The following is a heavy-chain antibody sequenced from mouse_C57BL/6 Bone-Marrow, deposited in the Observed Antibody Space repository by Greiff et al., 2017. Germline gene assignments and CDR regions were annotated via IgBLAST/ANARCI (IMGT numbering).Heavy chain of an antibody. V-gene: IGHV5-17*01. CDR2: ISSGSSTI. Sequence: DVMLVESGGGLVKPGGSLKLSCAASGFTFSDYGMHWVRQAPEKGLEWVAYISSGSSTIYYADTVKGRFTISRDNAKNTLFLQMTSLRSEDTAMYYCARNPCYYGSSYLDYWGQGTSVTVSS. D-gene: IGHD1-1*01. CDR3: ARNPCYYGSSYLDY. CDR1: GFTFSDYG. J-gene: IGHJ4*01.